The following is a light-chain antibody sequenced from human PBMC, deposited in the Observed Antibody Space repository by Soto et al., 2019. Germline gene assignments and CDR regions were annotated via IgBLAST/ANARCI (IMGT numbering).Light chain of an antibody. CDR2: GAS. J-gene: IGKJ4*01. V-gene: IGKV3-15*01. CDR3: QQYNNWPLT. CDR1: QSVSSN. Sequence: ETVMMQSPATLSVSPGERVTLSCRASQSVSSNLAWYQQKPGQVPRLLIYGASTRATGIPARFSGSGSGTEFTLTISSLQSEDFAVYYCQQYNNWPLTFGGGIKVEIK.